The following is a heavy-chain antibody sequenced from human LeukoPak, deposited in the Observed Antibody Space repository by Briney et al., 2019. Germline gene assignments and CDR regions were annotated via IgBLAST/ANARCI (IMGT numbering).Heavy chain of an antibody. Sequence: PGGSLRLSCAASGFTFSTHGLTWVRQAPGKGLQWVSTIRGGGGSTYYADSVKGRFTISRDDSKNTLYLQMNSLRAEDTAIYYCAKAGYCDGADCYSVDYWGQGTLVTVSS. CDR3: AKAGYCDGADCYSVDY. V-gene: IGHV3-23*01. CDR1: GFTFSTHG. J-gene: IGHJ4*02. D-gene: IGHD2-15*01. CDR2: IRGGGGST.